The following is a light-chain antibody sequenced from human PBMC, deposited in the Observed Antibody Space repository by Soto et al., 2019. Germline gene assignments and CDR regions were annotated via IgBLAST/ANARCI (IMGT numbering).Light chain of an antibody. CDR2: DNT. CDR1: NSNIGAAYN. V-gene: IGLV1-40*01. CDR3: QSYDRSLNAVV. J-gene: IGLJ3*02. Sequence: QSVLTQPPSVSGVPGQRVTISCAGSNSNIGAAYNVHWYQQVPGTAPKLLIYDNTNRPSGVPDRFSASISGTSASLVITGLQAEDEADYYCQSYDRSLNAVVFGGGTKLTVL.